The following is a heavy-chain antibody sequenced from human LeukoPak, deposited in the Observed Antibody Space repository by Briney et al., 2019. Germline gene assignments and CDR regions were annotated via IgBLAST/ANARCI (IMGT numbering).Heavy chain of an antibody. CDR1: GFSFSRYA. Sequence: GGSLRLSCAASGFSFSRYAMHWVRQAPGKGLEWVAVTSNDGSNEDYVDSVKGRFTISRDNSENTLYLQMNSLRPEDTAIYYCAKDRVAVAPFDWFFDLWGCGTLVTVSS. V-gene: IGHV3-30*18. J-gene: IGHJ2*01. D-gene: IGHD6-13*01. CDR2: TSNDGSNE. CDR3: AKDRVAVAPFDWFFDL.